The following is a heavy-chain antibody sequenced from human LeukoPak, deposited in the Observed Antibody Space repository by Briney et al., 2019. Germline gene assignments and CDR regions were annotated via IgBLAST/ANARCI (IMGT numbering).Heavy chain of an antibody. D-gene: IGHD3-22*01. CDR2: IYYSGST. Sequence: PSETLSLTCTVSGGSISSSSYYWGWIRQPPGKGLEWIGSIYYSGSTYYNPSLKSRVTISVDTSKNQFSLKLSSVTAADTAVYYCARAAYYYDPTGYWGQGTLVTVSS. J-gene: IGHJ4*02. CDR3: ARAAYYYDPTGY. CDR1: GGSISSSSYY. V-gene: IGHV4-39*07.